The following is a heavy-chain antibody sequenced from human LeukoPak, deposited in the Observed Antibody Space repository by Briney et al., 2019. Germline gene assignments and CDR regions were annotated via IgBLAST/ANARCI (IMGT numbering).Heavy chain of an antibody. CDR3: ASYYYASGSLNWFDP. V-gene: IGHV4-61*01. CDR2: IYYSGST. CDR1: GGSVSSGSYY. Sequence: SEPLSLTRTVSGGSVSSGSYYWSWIRQPPGKGLEWIGYIYYSGSTNYNPSLKSRVTISVDTSKNQFSLKLSSVTAADTAVYYCASYYYASGSLNWFDPWGQGTLVTVSS. D-gene: IGHD3-10*01. J-gene: IGHJ5*02.